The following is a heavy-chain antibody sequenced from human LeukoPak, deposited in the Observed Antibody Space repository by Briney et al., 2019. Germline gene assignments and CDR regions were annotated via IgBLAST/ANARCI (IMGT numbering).Heavy chain of an antibody. V-gene: IGHV3-21*01. D-gene: IGHD6-19*01. CDR3: ARAEQWLDLNLDY. J-gene: IGHJ4*02. Sequence: GGSLRLSCAASGFTFSSYSMNWVRQAPGKGLEWVSSISSSSSYIYYADSVKGRFTISRDNAKNSLYLQMNSLRAEDTAVYYCARAEQWLDLNLDYWGQGTLVTVSS. CDR1: GFTFSSYS. CDR2: ISSSSSYI.